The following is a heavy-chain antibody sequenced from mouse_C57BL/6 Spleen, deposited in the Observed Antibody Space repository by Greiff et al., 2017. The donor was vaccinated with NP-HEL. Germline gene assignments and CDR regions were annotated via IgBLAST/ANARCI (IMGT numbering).Heavy chain of an antibody. V-gene: IGHV5-4*01. D-gene: IGHD1-1*01. Sequence: EVQGVESGGGLVKPGGSLKLSCAASGFTFSSYAMSWVRQTPEKRLEWVATISDGGSYTYYPDNVKGRFTISRDNAKNNLYLQMSHLKSEDTAMYYCATTTGAWFAYWGQGTLVTVSA. CDR1: GFTFSSYA. CDR3: ATTTGAWFAY. CDR2: ISDGGSYT. J-gene: IGHJ3*01.